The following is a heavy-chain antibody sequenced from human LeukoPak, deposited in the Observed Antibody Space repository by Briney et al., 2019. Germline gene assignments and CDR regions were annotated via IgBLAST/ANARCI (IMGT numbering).Heavy chain of an antibody. Sequence: GSLRLSCAASGFTFSSYWMSWVRQAPGKGLEWVANIKQDGSEKYYVDSVKGRFTISRDNAKNSLYLQMNSLRAEDTAVYYCAKDAGYYYYYMDVWGKGTTVTVSS. CDR1: GFTFSSYW. CDR3: AKDAGYYYYYMDV. CDR2: IKQDGSEK. J-gene: IGHJ6*03. V-gene: IGHV3-7*01.